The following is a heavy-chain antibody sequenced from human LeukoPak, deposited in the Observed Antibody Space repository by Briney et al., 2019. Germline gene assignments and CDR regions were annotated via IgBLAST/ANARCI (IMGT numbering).Heavy chain of an antibody. V-gene: IGHV3-23*01. D-gene: IGHD6-19*01. CDR1: GFTFSSYA. Sequence: GGSLRLSCAASGFTFSSYAMSWVRQAPGKGLEWVSAISDGGGSTYYADSVKGRFTISRDNSKNTLHLQMNSLRAEDTAVYYCAAQWLVLGAFDIWGQGTMVTVSS. CDR3: AAQWLVLGAFDI. CDR2: ISDGGGST. J-gene: IGHJ3*02.